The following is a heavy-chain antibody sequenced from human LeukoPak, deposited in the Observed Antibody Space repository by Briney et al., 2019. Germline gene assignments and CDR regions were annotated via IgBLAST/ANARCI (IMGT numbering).Heavy chain of an antibody. CDR3: ARARGYSGYDYAY. CDR2: IYYSGST. V-gene: IGHV4-30-4*08. CDR1: GGSISSGDYY. D-gene: IGHD5-12*01. Sequence: SQTLSLTCTVSGGSISSGDYYWSWIRQPPGKGLEWIGYIYYSGSTCYNPSLKSRVTISVDTSKNQFSLKLSSVTAADTAVYYCARARGYSGYDYAYWGQGTLVTVSS. J-gene: IGHJ4*02.